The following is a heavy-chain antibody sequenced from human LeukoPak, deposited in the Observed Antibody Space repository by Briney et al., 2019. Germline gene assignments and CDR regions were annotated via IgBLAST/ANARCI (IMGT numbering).Heavy chain of an antibody. D-gene: IGHD4-17*01. CDR2: ISAYNGNT. V-gene: IGHV1-18*01. Sequence: ASVKVSCKASGYTFTSYGISWVRQAPGQGLEWMGWISAYNGNTNYAQKLQGRVTMTPDTSTSTAYMELRSLRSDDTAVYYCARVNPRPPYGDYGGWFDPWGQGTLVTVSS. J-gene: IGHJ5*02. CDR3: ARVNPRPPYGDYGGWFDP. CDR1: GYTFTSYG.